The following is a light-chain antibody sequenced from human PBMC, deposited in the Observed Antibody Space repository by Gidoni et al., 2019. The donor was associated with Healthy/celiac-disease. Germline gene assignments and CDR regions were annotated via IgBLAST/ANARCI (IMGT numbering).Light chain of an antibody. CDR1: QSVSSSY. V-gene: IGKV3-20*01. Sequence: EIVLTQTPGTLTLSPGERATLSCRASQSVSSSYLAWYQQKPGQAPRLLIYGASSMATGIPDRFSGSGSGTDFTLTISRLEPEDFAVYYCQQYGSSPQTFXRXTKVEIK. CDR2: GAS. J-gene: IGKJ1*01. CDR3: QQYGSSPQT.